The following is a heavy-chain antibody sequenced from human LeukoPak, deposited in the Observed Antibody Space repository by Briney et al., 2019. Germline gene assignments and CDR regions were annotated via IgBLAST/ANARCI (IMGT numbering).Heavy chain of an antibody. CDR2: ISHDGGNE. V-gene: IGHV3-30*03. D-gene: IGHD2-15*01. J-gene: IGHJ5*02. CDR1: GFTFSSYG. Sequence: GGSMRLSCAASGFTFSSYGMHWVRQAPGKGLEWVAVISHDGGNEYYADSVKGRFTISRDNSKNTLYLQMNSLRAEDTAVYYCATSRVVVVAARFDPWGQGTLVTVSS. CDR3: ATSRVVVVAARFDP.